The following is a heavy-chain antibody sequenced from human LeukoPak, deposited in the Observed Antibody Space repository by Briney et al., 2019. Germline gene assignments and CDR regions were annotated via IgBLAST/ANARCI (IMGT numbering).Heavy chain of an antibody. Sequence: GGSLRLSCAASGFTFSSYAMHWVRQAPGKGLEWVAFIRYDGSDKYYADSVKGRFTISRDNSKNTLYLQMNSLRAEDTAVYYCARDTHITMVRGYYFDYWGQGTLVTVSS. D-gene: IGHD3-10*01. CDR2: IRYDGSDK. V-gene: IGHV3-30*02. CDR1: GFTFSSYA. J-gene: IGHJ4*02. CDR3: ARDTHITMVRGYYFDY.